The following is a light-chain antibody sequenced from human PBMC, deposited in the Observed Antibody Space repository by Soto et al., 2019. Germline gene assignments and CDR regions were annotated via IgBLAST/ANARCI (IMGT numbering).Light chain of an antibody. CDR3: QVWDSSTVV. Sequence: SYELTQPLSVSVALGQTARIACGGNNIGSKNVHWYQHKPGQAPVLVIYTNSNRPSGIPERFSGSNSGNTATLTISRAQAGDGADYYCQVWDSSTVVFGTGTKVTVL. V-gene: IGLV3-9*01. CDR2: TNS. CDR1: NIGSKN. J-gene: IGLJ1*01.